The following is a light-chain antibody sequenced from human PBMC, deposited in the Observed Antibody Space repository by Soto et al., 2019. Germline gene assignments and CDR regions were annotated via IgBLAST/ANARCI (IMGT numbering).Light chain of an antibody. CDR3: QQYQQWPLT. CDR1: QGVSRH. V-gene: IGKV3D-15*01. CDR2: AAS. J-gene: IGKJ4*01. Sequence: EIVMTQSPAPLSLSPGERATLSCRASQGVSRHLAWYQQKPGQAPRLLIYAASTRAAGVPARFSGSGSGTAFPLTISSLQPEDFTVYYCQQYQQWPLTFGGGTKVEI.